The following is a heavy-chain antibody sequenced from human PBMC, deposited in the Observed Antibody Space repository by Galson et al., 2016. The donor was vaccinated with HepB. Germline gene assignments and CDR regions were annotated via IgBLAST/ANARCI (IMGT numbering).Heavy chain of an antibody. Sequence: SVKVSCKASGYAFSNYGISWVRQAPGKGLEWMGWISVYNGDTKYAQKFQGRVTMTTDTSTNTAYMELTSLRSDDTAVYYCARVGRRRLSVPHNAGYGMDVWGQGTTVTVSS. CDR3: ARVGRRRLSVPHNAGYGMDV. D-gene: IGHD3-16*01. CDR1: GYAFSNYG. V-gene: IGHV1-18*01. CDR2: ISVYNGDT. J-gene: IGHJ6*02.